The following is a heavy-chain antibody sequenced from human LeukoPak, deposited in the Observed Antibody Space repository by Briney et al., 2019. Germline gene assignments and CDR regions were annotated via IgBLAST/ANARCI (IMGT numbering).Heavy chain of an antibody. CDR3: ASRSR. D-gene: IGHD2-2*01. J-gene: IGHJ4*02. CDR2: LHSSIGA. CDR1: GFAVSADF. V-gene: IGHV3-53*01. Sequence: GGSLRLFCAASGFAVSADFMTWVRQAPGQGLDWVSILHSSIGAFYADSVRGRFTISRDNSKNTLYLQMNSLRVEDTAVYYCASRSRWGQGTLVTVSS.